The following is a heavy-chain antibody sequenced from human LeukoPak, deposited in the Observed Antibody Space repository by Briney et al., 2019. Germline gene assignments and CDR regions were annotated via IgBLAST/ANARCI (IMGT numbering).Heavy chain of an antibody. D-gene: IGHD1-1*01. J-gene: IGHJ4*02. CDR3: ARGSRYNWNDDQFDC. CDR2: MNPNSGNT. Sequence: ASVKVSCKASGYTFTSYDINWVRQATGQGLEWMGWMNPNSGNTGYAQKFQGRVTMTRNTSISTAYMELSSLRSEDTAVYYCARGSRYNWNDDQFDCWGQGTLVTVSS. V-gene: IGHV1-8*01. CDR1: GYTFTSYD.